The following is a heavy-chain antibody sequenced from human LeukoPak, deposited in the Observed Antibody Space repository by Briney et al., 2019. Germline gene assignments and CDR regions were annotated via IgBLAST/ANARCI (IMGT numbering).Heavy chain of an antibody. Sequence: ASVKVSCKASGYNFTSYGISWVRQAPGQGLEWMGWICGYNGNTNYAQKLQGRVTMTTDTSRSTAYMELRSLRSEDTAVYYCARERYYYDSTYYYVKYFDSWGQGTLVTVSS. CDR1: GYNFTSYG. J-gene: IGHJ4*02. V-gene: IGHV1-18*01. CDR3: ARERYYYDSTYYYVKYFDS. CDR2: ICGYNGNT. D-gene: IGHD3-22*01.